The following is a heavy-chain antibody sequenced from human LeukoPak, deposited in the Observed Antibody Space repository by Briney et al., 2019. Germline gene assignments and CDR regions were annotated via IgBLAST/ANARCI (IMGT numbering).Heavy chain of an antibody. CDR3: ARDLVVATIRGDYYYYMDV. J-gene: IGHJ6*03. D-gene: IGHD5-12*01. Sequence: ASVKVSCKASGYTFTSYGISWVRQAPGQGLEWMGWINPNSGGTNYAQKFQGRVTMTRDTSISTAYMELSRLRSDDTAVYYCARDLVVATIRGDYYYYMDVWGKGTTVTVSS. V-gene: IGHV1-2*02. CDR2: INPNSGGT. CDR1: GYTFTSYG.